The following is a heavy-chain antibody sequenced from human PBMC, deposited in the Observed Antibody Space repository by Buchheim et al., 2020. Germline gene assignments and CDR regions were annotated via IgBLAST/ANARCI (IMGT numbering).Heavy chain of an antibody. V-gene: IGHV3-48*02. CDR3: ARVEMATISFDY. D-gene: IGHD5-24*01. CDR2: ISSSSTI. J-gene: IGHJ4*02. CDR1: GFTFSSYG. Sequence: VQLVESGGGVVQPGRSLRLSCAASGFTFSSYGMHWVRRAPGKGLEWVSYISSSSTIYYADSVKGRFTISRDNAKNSLYLQMNSLRDEDTAVYYCARVEMATISFDYWGQGTL.